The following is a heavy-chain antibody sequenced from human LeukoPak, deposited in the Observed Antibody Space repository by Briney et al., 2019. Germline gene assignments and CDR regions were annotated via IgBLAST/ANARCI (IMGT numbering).Heavy chain of an antibody. D-gene: IGHD6-19*01. V-gene: IGHV1-18*01. J-gene: IGHJ5*02. CDR2: ISAYNGNT. CDR3: ARLAVAGKHWDNWFDP. Sequence: ASVKVSCKAPGYTFTSYGISWVRQAPGQGLEWMGWISAYNGNTNYAQKLQGRVTMTTDTSTSTAYMELRSLRSDDTAVYYCARLAVAGKHWDNWFDPWGQGTLVTVSS. CDR1: GYTFTSYG.